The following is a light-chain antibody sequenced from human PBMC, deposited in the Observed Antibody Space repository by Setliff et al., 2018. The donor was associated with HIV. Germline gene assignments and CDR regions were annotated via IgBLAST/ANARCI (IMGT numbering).Light chain of an antibody. CDR2: DVS. CDR3: SSYASSSTLPYV. CDR1: SSDVGGYNY. Sequence: QSVLIQPASVSGSPGQSITISCTGTSSDVGGYNYVSWYQQHPGKAPKLMIYDVSNRPSGVSNRFSGSKSGNTASLTISGLQAEDEANYYCSSYASSSTLPYVFGTGTKVTVL. J-gene: IGLJ1*01. V-gene: IGLV2-14*03.